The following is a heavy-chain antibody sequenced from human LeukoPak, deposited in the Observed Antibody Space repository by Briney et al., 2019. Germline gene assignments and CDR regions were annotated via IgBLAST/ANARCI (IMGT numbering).Heavy chain of an antibody. CDR2: IYESGSA. Sequence: SETLSLTCTVSGGSISSSFNYWAWIRQPPGKGLEWIGSIYESGSAYYNPSLKSRITMSVDTSENQFSLKLTSVAAADTAVYYCARHYGPWGQGTLVTVSS. CDR1: GGSISSSFNY. J-gene: IGHJ5*02. V-gene: IGHV4-39*01. D-gene: IGHD3-16*01. CDR3: ARHYGP.